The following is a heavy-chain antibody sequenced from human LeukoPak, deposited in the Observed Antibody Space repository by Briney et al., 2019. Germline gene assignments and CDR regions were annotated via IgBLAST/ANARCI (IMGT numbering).Heavy chain of an antibody. CDR3: AREGYDYGVERGEYGMDV. V-gene: IGHV1-69*13. D-gene: IGHD4-17*01. J-gene: IGHJ6*02. CDR1: GGTFSSYA. CDR2: IIPIFGTA. Sequence: ASVKVSCKASGGTFSSYAISWVRQAPGRGLEWMGGIIPIFGTANYAQKFQGRVTITADESTSTAYMELSSLRSEDTAVYYCAREGYDYGVERGEYGMDVWGQGTTVTVSS.